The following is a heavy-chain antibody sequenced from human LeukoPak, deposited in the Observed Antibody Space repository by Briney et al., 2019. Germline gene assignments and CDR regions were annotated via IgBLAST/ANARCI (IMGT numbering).Heavy chain of an antibody. Sequence: RSSETLSLTCAVYGGSFSGYYWSWIRQPPGKGLEWMGEINHSGSTNYNPSLKSRVTISVDTSKNQFSLKLSSVTAADTAVYYCARTYKSGSTYDYWGQGTLVTVSS. CDR3: ARTYKSGSTYDY. CDR2: INHSGST. D-gene: IGHD5-12*01. V-gene: IGHV4-34*01. CDR1: GGSFSGYY. J-gene: IGHJ4*02.